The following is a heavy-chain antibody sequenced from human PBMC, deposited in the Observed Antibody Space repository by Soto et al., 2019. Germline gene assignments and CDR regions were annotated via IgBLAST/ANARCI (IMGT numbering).Heavy chain of an antibody. CDR3: ARHRLAGWFDP. CDR1: GGSISSYY. CDR2: IYYSGST. D-gene: IGHD3-10*01. Sequence: SETLSLTCTVSGGSISSYYWSWIRQPPGKGLEWIGYIYYSGSTNYNPSLKSRVTISVDTSKNQFSLKLSSVTAADTAVYYCARHRLAGWFDPWGQGTLVTVSS. J-gene: IGHJ5*02. V-gene: IGHV4-59*08.